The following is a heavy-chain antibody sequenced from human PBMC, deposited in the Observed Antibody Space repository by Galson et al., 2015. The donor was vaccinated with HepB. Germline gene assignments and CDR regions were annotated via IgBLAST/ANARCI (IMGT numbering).Heavy chain of an antibody. V-gene: IGHV1-69*06. CDR2: IIPIFGTA. D-gene: IGHD6-13*01. J-gene: IGHJ5*02. CDR1: GYTFTNYG. CDR3: ARPIAAAGGFDP. Sequence: SVKVSCKASGYTFTNYGISWVRQAPGQGLEWMGGIIPIFGTANYAQKFQGRVTIIADKSTSTAYMELSSLRSEDTAVYYCARPIAAAGGFDPWGQGTLVTVSS.